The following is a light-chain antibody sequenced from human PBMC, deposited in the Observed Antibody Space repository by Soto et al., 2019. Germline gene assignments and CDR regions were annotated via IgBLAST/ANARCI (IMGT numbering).Light chain of an antibody. Sequence: EIQMTQSPSTLSASVGDRVTITCLASQTINSWLAWYQQKPGKAPKLLIYATSDLESGVTSRFSGSGSGTEFSLTISSLQPDDFATYYCQHYNSYSEAFGQGTKVDIK. J-gene: IGKJ1*01. CDR3: QHYNSYSEA. CDR1: QTINSW. CDR2: ATS. V-gene: IGKV1-5*03.